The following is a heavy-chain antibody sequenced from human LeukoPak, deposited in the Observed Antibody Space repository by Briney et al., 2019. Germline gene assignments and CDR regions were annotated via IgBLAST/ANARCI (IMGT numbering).Heavy chain of an antibody. CDR2: IYPGDSDT. Sequence: GESLKISCKGSGYSFTSYWIGWVRQMPGKGLEWMGIIYPGDSDTRYSPSFQGQVTISADKSISTAYLQWSSLKASDTAMYYCATLYLGRGGSYLPIDYWGQGTLVTVSS. V-gene: IGHV5-51*01. D-gene: IGHD1-26*01. CDR3: ATLYLGRGGSYLPIDY. CDR1: GYSFTSYW. J-gene: IGHJ4*02.